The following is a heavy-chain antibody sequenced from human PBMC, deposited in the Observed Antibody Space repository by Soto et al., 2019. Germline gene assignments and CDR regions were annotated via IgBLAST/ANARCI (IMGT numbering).Heavy chain of an antibody. V-gene: IGHV4-39*01. CDR1: GGSISSSSYY. J-gene: IGHJ4*02. CDR3: ARHHKGGKNDYGDYEEPRYFDY. CDR2: IYYSGST. D-gene: IGHD4-17*01. Sequence: SETLSLTRTVSGGSISSSSYYWGWIRQPPGKGLEWIGSIYYSGSTYYNPSLKSRVTISVDTSKNQFSLKLSSVTAADTAVYYCARHHKGGKNDYGDYEEPRYFDYWGQGTLVTVSS.